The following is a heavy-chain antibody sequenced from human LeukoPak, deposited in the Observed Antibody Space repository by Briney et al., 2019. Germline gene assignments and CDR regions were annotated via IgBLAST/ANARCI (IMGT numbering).Heavy chain of an antibody. CDR3: AKDVSSIAAPAEDY. D-gene: IGHD6-6*01. J-gene: IGHJ4*02. CDR1: GFTFSSYA. V-gene: IGHV3-23*01. Sequence: PGGSLRHSCAASGFTFSSYAMSWVRQAPGKGLEWVSAISGSGGSTYYADSVKGRFTISRDNSKNTLYLQMNSLRAEDTAVYYCAKDVSSIAAPAEDYWGQGTLVTVSS. CDR2: ISGSGGST.